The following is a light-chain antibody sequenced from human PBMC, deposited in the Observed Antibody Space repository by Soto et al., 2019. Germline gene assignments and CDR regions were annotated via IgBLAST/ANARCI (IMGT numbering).Light chain of an antibody. V-gene: IGKV1-6*01. CDR1: QGIRND. J-gene: IGKJ1*01. CDR2: AAS. CDR3: LQDYNYPRT. Sequence: AIQMTQSPSSLSASVGDRVTITCRASQGIRNDLGWYQQKPGKAPKLLIYAASSLRSGVPSRFSGSGSGTDFTLTISSLQPEDFPTYYCLQDYNYPRTYGQETKVEIK.